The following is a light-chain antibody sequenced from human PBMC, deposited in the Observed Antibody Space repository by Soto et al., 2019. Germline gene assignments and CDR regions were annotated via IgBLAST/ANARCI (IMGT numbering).Light chain of an antibody. CDR3: QHSNNWPRT. CDR2: GAS. CDR1: QSVSSN. J-gene: IGKJ1*01. Sequence: EIVMTQSPATLSVSPGERATLSFRASQSVSSNLAWYQQKPGQAPRLLIYGASTRATGIPARFSGSGSGKEFTLTISSLQSEDFAVYYCQHSNNWPRTFGQGTKVEIK. V-gene: IGKV3-15*01.